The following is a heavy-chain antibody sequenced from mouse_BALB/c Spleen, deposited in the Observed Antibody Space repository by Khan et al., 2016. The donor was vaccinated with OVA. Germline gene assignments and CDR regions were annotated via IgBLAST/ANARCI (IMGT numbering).Heavy chain of an antibody. D-gene: IGHD1-2*01. CDR1: GFSLTNFG. J-gene: IGHJ4*01. V-gene: IGHV2-4-1*01. CDR3: ARNRVWHYYSYGGIDY. Sequence: QVQLKESGPGLVQPSQNLSITCTVSGFSLTNFGVHWIRQSPGKALEWLGVIWCGGSTDYNAAFISRLSITKDNSKSQFFFKLNSLQTDDTAIYYCARNRVWHYYSYGGIDYWGQGTSVTVSS. CDR2: IWCGGST.